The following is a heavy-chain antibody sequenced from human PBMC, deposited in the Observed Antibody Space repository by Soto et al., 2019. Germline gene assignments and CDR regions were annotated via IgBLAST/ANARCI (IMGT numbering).Heavy chain of an antibody. CDR2: IKQDGSEK. J-gene: IGHJ4*02. D-gene: IGHD2-15*01. V-gene: IGHV3-7*01. CDR1: GFTFSSYW. CDR3: ARDAVAATPLIDY. Sequence: PGGSLRLSCAASGFTFSSYWMSWVRQAPGKGLEWVANIKQDGSEKYYVDSVKGRFTISRDNAKNSLYLQMNSLRAEDTAVYYCARDAVAATPLIDYWGQGTLVPVSS.